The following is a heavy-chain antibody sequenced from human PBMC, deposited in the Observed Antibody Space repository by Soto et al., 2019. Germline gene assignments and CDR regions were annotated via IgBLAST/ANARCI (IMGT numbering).Heavy chain of an antibody. Sequence: QVQLQESGPGLVKPSGTLSLTCAVSGGSISSSNWWSWVRQPPGKGLEWIGEIYHSGSTNYNPSLKSHVTIPVDKSKHQFALKLSSGAAADTAVYYCAGAGAGRFDYWGQGTLVTVSS. CDR1: GGSISSSNW. D-gene: IGHD6-19*01. CDR3: AGAGAGRFDY. V-gene: IGHV4-4*02. CDR2: IYHSGST. J-gene: IGHJ4*02.